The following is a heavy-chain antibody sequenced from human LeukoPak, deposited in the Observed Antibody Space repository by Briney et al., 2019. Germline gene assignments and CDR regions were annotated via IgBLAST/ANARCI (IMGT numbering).Heavy chain of an antibody. CDR3: TTEETGCIWGSYRLRTDY. CDR1: GFTFSNAW. Sequence: GGSLRLSCAASGFTFSNAWMSWVRQAPGKGLEWVGRIKSKTDGGTTDYAAPVKGRFTISRDDSKNTLYLQMNSLKTEDTAVYYCTTEETGCIWGSYRLRTDYWGQGTLVTVSS. CDR2: IKSKTDGGTT. J-gene: IGHJ4*02. D-gene: IGHD3-16*02. V-gene: IGHV3-15*01.